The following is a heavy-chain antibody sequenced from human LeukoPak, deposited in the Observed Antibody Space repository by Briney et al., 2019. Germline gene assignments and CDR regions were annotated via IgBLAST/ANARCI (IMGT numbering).Heavy chain of an antibody. Sequence: GRSLRLSCAASGFTSSSYGMHWVRQAPGKGLEWVAVIWYDGSNKYYADSVKGRFTISRDNSKNTLYLQMNSLRAEDTAVYYCAREYTSDIVATIFHYWGQGTLVTVSS. CDR2: IWYDGSNK. D-gene: IGHD5-12*01. V-gene: IGHV3-33*01. CDR3: AREYTSDIVATIFHY. J-gene: IGHJ4*02. CDR1: GFTSSSYG.